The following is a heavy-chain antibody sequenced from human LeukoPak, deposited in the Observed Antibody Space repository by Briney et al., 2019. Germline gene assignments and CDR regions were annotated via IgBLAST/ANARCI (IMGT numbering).Heavy chain of an antibody. CDR1: GFTFSSYA. Sequence: HSGGSLRLSCAASGFTFSSYAMTWVRQAPGKGLEWVSVVSGTADRTYYADSVKGRFTISRDNSKNTLYLQMNSLGVEDTAVYYCAKDSASSSYSPLDYWGQGTLVTVSS. V-gene: IGHV3-23*01. D-gene: IGHD6-19*01. CDR2: VSGTADRT. J-gene: IGHJ4*02. CDR3: AKDSASSSYSPLDY.